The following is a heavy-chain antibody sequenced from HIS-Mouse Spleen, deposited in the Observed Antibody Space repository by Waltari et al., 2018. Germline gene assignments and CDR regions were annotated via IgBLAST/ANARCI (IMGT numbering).Heavy chain of an antibody. J-gene: IGHJ3*02. Sequence: QVQLQQWGAGLLKPSETLSLTCAVYGGSFSGYYWSWIRQPPGKGLEWIGEINHSGSTNDKPSLKSRVTIAVEPSKNQFSLKLSSVTAADTAVYYCARGRAARDAFDIWGQGTMVTVSS. CDR2: INHSGST. D-gene: IGHD6-6*01. V-gene: IGHV4-34*01. CDR3: ARGRAARDAFDI. CDR1: GGSFSGYY.